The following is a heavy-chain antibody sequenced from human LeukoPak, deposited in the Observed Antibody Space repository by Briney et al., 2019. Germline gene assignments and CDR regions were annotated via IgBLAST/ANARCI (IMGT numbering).Heavy chain of an antibody. Sequence: GGSLRLSCAASGFTFSSYGMHWVRQAPDKGLEWVAVISYDGSNKYYADSVKGRFTISRDNSKNTVYLQMNSRRVEDTAVYYCAKGFYYDSSGYDSFAEYFQHWGQGTLVTVSS. CDR2: ISYDGSNK. V-gene: IGHV3-30*18. D-gene: IGHD3-22*01. CDR3: AKGFYYDSSGYDSFAEYFQH. J-gene: IGHJ1*01. CDR1: GFTFSSYG.